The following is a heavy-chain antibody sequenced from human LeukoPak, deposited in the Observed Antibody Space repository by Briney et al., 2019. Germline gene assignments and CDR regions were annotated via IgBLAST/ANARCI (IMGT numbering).Heavy chain of an antibody. J-gene: IGHJ4*02. D-gene: IGHD1-26*01. CDR1: GGTFSSYA. CDR3: ARGSGSYEAYFDY. V-gene: IGHV1-69*13. CDR2: IFPIFATA. Sequence: SVKVSCKASGGTFSSYAISWVRQAPGQGLEWMGRIFPIFATANYAQKFQGRVTITADESTSTAYMELSSLRSEDTAVYYCARGSGSYEAYFDYWGQGTLVTVSS.